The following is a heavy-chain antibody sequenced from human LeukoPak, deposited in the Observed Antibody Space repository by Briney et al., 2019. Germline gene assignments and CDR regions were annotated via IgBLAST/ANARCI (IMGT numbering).Heavy chain of an antibody. Sequence: GGSLRLSCAGSGFTFTRFWMHWVRQAPGKGLVWVSRINVEGTTTTYADSVEGRVTISRDGNMRYLQMNHLRVDDTAVYYCTRGGEEPFDYWGQGTLVTVSS. CDR3: TRGGEEPFDY. CDR1: GFTFTRFW. D-gene: IGHD3-10*01. J-gene: IGHJ4*02. CDR2: INVEGTTT. V-gene: IGHV3-74*01.